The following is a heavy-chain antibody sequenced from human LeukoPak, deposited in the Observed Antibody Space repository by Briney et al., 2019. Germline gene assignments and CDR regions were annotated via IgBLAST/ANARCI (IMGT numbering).Heavy chain of an antibody. CDR3: ARSDYYGSGSSLYYLDY. J-gene: IGHJ4*02. Sequence: GGSLRLSCAASGFTFSSYSMNWVRQAPGKGLEWVSSISSSSSYIYYADSVKGRFTISRDNAKNSLYLQMNSLRAEDTAVYYCARSDYYGSGSSLYYLDYWGQGTLVTVSS. CDR1: GFTFSSYS. V-gene: IGHV3-21*01. CDR2: ISSSSSYI. D-gene: IGHD3-10*01.